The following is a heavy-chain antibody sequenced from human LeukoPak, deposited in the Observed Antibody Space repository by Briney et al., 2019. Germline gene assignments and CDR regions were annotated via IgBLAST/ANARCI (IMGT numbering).Heavy chain of an antibody. CDR1: GYTFTSYD. J-gene: IGHJ3*02. CDR2: IIPIFGTA. CDR3: ARDSSSGDAFDI. Sequence: ASVKVSCKASGYTFTSYDISWVRQAPGQGLEWMGGIIPIFGTANYAQKFQGRVTITADESTSTAYMELSSLRSEDTAVYYCARDSSSGDAFDIWGQGTMVTVSS. V-gene: IGHV1-69*13. D-gene: IGHD6-13*01.